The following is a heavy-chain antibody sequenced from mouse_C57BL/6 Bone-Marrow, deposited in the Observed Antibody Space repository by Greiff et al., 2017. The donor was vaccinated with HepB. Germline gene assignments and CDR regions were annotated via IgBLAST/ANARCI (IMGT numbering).Heavy chain of an antibody. D-gene: IGHD1-1*01. CDR3: ARSYYGSRDY. CDR2: IYPRSGNT. V-gene: IGHV1-81*01. CDR1: GYTFTSYG. J-gene: IGHJ2*01. Sequence: QVHVKQSGAELARPGASVKLSCKASGYTFTSYGISWVKQRTGQGLEWIGEIYPRSGNTYYNEKFKGKATLTADKSSSTAYMELRSLTSEDSAVYFCARSYYGSRDYWGQGTTLTVSS.